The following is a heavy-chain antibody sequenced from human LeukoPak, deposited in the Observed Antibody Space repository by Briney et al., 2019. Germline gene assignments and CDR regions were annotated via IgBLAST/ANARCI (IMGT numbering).Heavy chain of an antibody. CDR3: ARAPTTKTGTKDYYYYGMDV. CDR2: ISSSGSTI. CDR1: GFTFSNYY. Sequence: GGSLRLSCAASGFTFSNYYMSWIRQAPGKGLEWVSYISSSGSTIYYADSVKGRFTISRDRAKNSLYLQMNSLRAEDTAVYYCARAPTTKTGTKDYYYYGMDVWGQGTTVTVSS. V-gene: IGHV3-11*01. J-gene: IGHJ6*02. D-gene: IGHD1-1*01.